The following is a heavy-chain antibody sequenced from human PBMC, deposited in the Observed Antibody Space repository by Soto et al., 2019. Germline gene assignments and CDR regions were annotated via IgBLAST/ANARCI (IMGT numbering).Heavy chain of an antibody. Sequence: ASVKVSCKVSGYTLTELSMHWVRQAPGKGLEWMGGFDPEDGETIYAQKFQGRVTMTEDTSTDTAYMELSSLRSEDTAVYYCATETYYYDSSGYYFDYWGQGTLVTVSS. CDR2: FDPEDGET. D-gene: IGHD3-22*01. CDR3: ATETYYYDSSGYYFDY. V-gene: IGHV1-24*01. J-gene: IGHJ4*02. CDR1: GYTLTELS.